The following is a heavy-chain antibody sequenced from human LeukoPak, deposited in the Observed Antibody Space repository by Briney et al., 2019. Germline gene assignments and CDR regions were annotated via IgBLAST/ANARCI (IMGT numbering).Heavy chain of an antibody. Sequence: SETLSLTCAVYGGSFSGYYWSWIRQPPGKGLEWIGEINHSGSTNYNPSLKSRVTISVDTSKNQFSLKLSSVTAADTAVYYCARDLRGSSSWLEYNWFDPWGQGTLVTVSS. J-gene: IGHJ5*02. CDR3: ARDLRGSSSWLEYNWFDP. V-gene: IGHV4-34*01. CDR2: INHSGST. CDR1: GGSFSGYY. D-gene: IGHD6-13*01.